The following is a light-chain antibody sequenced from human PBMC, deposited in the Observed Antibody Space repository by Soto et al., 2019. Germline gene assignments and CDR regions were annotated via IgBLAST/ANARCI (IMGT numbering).Light chain of an antibody. CDR1: QSIGSY. Sequence: EIVLTQSPATLSLSLWERATLSCRASQSIGSYLAWYQHKLGQPPRLLIYDASNRATGIPVRFSGSGSGTDFTLTISSLEPEDFAVYYCQQYNTWPPLFGPGTKVDIK. CDR2: DAS. CDR3: QQYNTWPPL. J-gene: IGKJ3*01. V-gene: IGKV3-11*01.